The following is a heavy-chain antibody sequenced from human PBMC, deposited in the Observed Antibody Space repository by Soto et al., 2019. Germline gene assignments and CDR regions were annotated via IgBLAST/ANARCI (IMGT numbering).Heavy chain of an antibody. CDR1: GCAIRTSNW. CDR3: ARVSAAGTYFDY. Sequence: SESVSPTSSSSGCAIRTSNWWSWVRQPPGKGLEWIGEIYHSGSTNYNPSLKSRVTISVDKSKNQFSLKLSSVTAADTAVYYCARVSAAGTYFDYWGQG. CDR2: IYHSGST. V-gene: IGHV4-4*02. J-gene: IGHJ4*02. D-gene: IGHD6-13*01.